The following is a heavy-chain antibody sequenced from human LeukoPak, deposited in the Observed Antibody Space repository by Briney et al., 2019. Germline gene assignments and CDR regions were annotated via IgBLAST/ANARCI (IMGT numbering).Heavy chain of an antibody. CDR2: IYYSGST. V-gene: IGHV4-59*01. CDR1: GGSLSSYY. Sequence: SETLSLTCTVSGGSLSSYYWSWIRQPPGQGLEWIGYIYYSGSTNYNPSLKSRVTISVDTSKNQFSLKLSSVTAADTAVYYCARADAPMLQLYWGQGTLVTVSS. J-gene: IGHJ4*02. CDR3: ARADAPMLQLY. D-gene: IGHD2-8*01.